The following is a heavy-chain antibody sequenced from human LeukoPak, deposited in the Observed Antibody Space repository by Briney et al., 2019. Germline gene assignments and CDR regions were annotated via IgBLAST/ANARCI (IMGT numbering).Heavy chain of an antibody. D-gene: IGHD3-16*01. CDR1: GFTFSEYA. V-gene: IGHV3-30-3*01. CDR3: ARGGRYAYFLDY. Sequence: PGRSLRLSCAASGFTFSEYAMHWVRQAPGKGLEWVAVISYDGRQKYYGDSVKGRFTISRDNAKNTVYVHMNSLRDEDTAVYYCARGGRYAYFLDYWGQGTLVTVSS. CDR2: ISYDGRQK. J-gene: IGHJ4*02.